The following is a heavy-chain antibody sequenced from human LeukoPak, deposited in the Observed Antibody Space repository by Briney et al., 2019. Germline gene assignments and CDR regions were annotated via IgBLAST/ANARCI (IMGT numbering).Heavy chain of an antibody. J-gene: IGHJ1*01. D-gene: IGHD3-22*01. CDR1: GGSFSGYY. CDR3: AGGQNYYDSSGYLQH. V-gene: IGHV4-34*01. CDR2: INHSGST. Sequence: SETLSLTCAVYGGSFSGYYWSWIRQPPGKGLEWIGEINHSGSTNYNPSLKSRVTISVDTSKNQFSLKLSSVTAADTAVYYCAGGQNYYDSSGYLQHWGQGTLVTVSS.